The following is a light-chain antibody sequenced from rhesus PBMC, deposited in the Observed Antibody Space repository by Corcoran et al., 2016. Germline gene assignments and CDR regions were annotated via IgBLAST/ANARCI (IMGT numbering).Light chain of an antibody. CDR3: LQDYSTPYS. CDR2: AAT. V-gene: IGKV1-36*02. CDR1: QCISDY. Sequence: DIQMTQSPSSLSASVGDRVTSTCRASQCISDYSSWYQQKPGKAPKRLLYAATSLESGGPSRFSGRGSGKAFTPTISGLQPEDFAAYYCLQDYSTPYSFGQGAKVEIK. J-gene: IGKJ2*01.